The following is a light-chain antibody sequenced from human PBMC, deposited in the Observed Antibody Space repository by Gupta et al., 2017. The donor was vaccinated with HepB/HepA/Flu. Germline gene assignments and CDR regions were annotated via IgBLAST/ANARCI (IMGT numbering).Light chain of an antibody. Sequence: IQLTQFPSSLSASIGDRVTITCRASESISRWLAWYQQKPGRAPKLLVNQASTLQSGVSSRFSGSGSGTEFTLTISSLQPDDVATYYCQHFHSYPWTFGRGTKVEVK. CDR1: ESISRW. CDR2: QAS. V-gene: IGKV1-5*03. CDR3: QHFHSYPWT. J-gene: IGKJ1*01.